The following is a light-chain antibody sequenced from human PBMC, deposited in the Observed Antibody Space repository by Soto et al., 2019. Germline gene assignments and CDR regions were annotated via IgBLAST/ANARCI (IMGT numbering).Light chain of an antibody. J-gene: IGKJ1*01. V-gene: IGKV1-5*03. CDR2: KAS. CDR3: QRYNSYPWT. CDR1: QSISVW. Sequence: DIQMTQSPSTLSASVGDRVTITCRASQSISVWLAWYQQKPGHAPKLLIYKASSLESGVPSRFTGSGSGTEFTLTISSLQPDDFVTYYRQRYNSYPWTLGQGSKLGIK.